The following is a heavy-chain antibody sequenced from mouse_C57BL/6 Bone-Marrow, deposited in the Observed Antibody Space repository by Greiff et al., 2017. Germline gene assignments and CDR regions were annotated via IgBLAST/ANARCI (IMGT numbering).Heavy chain of an antibody. CDR3: VRDGAGTSWFAY. J-gene: IGHJ3*01. Sequence: EVKLLESGGGLVQPKGSLKLSCAASGFSFNTYAMNWVRQAPGKGLEWVARIRSKSNNYATYYADSVKDRFTISRDDSESMLYLQMNNLKTEDTAMYYCVRDGAGTSWFAYWGQGTLVTVSA. V-gene: IGHV10-1*01. CDR1: GFSFNTYA. D-gene: IGHD4-1*01. CDR2: IRSKSNNYAT.